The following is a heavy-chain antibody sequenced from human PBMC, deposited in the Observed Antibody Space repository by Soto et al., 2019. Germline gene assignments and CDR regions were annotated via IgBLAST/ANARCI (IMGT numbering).Heavy chain of an antibody. V-gene: IGHV1-69*01. CDR2: IIPIFGTA. J-gene: IGHJ4*02. Sequence: QVPLVQSGAEVKKPGSSVKVSCKASGGTFSSYAISWVRQAPGQGLEWMGGIIPIFGTANYAQKFQGRVTITADESTSTAYMELSSLRSEDTAVYYCASKKRSINDFWSGYYGNYWGQGTLVTVSS. D-gene: IGHD3-3*01. CDR3: ASKKRSINDFWSGYYGNY. CDR1: GGTFSSYA.